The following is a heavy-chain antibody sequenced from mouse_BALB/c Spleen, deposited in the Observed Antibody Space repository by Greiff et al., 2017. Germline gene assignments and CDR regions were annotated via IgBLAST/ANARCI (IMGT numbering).Heavy chain of an antibody. V-gene: IGHV2-6-7*01. CDR2: IWGDGST. D-gene: IGHD2-4*01. J-gene: IGHJ2*01. Sequence: QVQLKESGPGLVAPSQSLSITCTVSGFSLTGYGVNWVRQPPGKGLEWLGMIWGDGSTDYNSALKSRLSISKDNSKSQVFLKMNSLQTDDTARYYCARGGLIRNYFDYWGQGTTLTVSS. CDR3: ARGGLIRNYFDY. CDR1: GFSLTGYG.